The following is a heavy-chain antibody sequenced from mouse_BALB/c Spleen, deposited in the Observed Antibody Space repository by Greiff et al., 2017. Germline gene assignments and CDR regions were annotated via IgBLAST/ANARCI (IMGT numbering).Heavy chain of an antibody. Sequence: EVQLVESGGGLVPPGGSRKLSCAASGFTFSSFGMHWVRQAPEKGLEWVAYISSGSSTIYYADTVKGRFTISRDNPKNTLFLQMTSLRSEDTAMYYCARSDWDGAWFAYWGQGTLVTVSA. CDR1: GFTFSSFG. CDR3: ARSDWDGAWFAY. J-gene: IGHJ3*01. CDR2: ISSGSSTI. V-gene: IGHV5-17*02. D-gene: IGHD4-1*01.